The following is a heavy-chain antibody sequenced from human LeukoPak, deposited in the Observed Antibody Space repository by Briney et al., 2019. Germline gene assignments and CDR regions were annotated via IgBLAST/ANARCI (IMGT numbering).Heavy chain of an antibody. Sequence: SETLSLTCTVSGGSISSYYWSWIRQPPGKGLEWIGYIYYSGSTNYKPSLKSRVTISVDTSKNQFSLKLNSVTAADTAVYYCVRGGYYGSGNDFRFDPWGQGTLVTVSS. CDR1: GGSISSYY. J-gene: IGHJ5*02. CDR2: IYYSGST. V-gene: IGHV4-59*01. D-gene: IGHD3-10*01. CDR3: VRGGYYGSGNDFRFDP.